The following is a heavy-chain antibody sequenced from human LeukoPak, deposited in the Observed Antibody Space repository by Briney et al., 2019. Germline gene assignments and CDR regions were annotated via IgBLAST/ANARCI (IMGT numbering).Heavy chain of an antibody. J-gene: IGHJ4*02. CDR1: GFTFSSYG. D-gene: IGHD2-15*01. Sequence: GGSLRLSCAASGFTFSSYGMHWVRQAPGKGLEWVAFIRYDGSNKYYADSVKGRFTISRDNSKNTLYLQMNSLRAEDTAVYYCAKDPRSIVVVVAATPYYFDYWGQGTLVTVSS. V-gene: IGHV3-30*02. CDR2: IRYDGSNK. CDR3: AKDPRSIVVVVAATPYYFDY.